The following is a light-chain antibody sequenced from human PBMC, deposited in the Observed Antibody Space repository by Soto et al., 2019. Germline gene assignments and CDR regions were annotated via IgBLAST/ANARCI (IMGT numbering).Light chain of an antibody. Sequence: DIQMTQSPSSVSASVGDRITITCRASQGISSRLAWYQQKPGKAPTLMIYAASNLDSGVPSRFSGSGSETDFTLTIGSLQPEDFATYYCQQANSCPRPVGGGTKVEIK. CDR2: AAS. CDR3: QQANSCPRP. J-gene: IGKJ4*01. V-gene: IGKV1-12*01. CDR1: QGISSR.